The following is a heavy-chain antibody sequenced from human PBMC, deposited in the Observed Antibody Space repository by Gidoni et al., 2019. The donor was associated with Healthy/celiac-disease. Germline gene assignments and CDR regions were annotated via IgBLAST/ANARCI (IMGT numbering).Heavy chain of an antibody. Sequence: EVQLLESGGGLVQPGGSLRLSCPASGFTFSSYAMSWVRQAPGRGLEWVSAISGSGGSTYYADSVKGRFTISRDNSKNTLYLQMNSLRAEDTAVYYCAKVPSAVYDPFFDYWGQGTLVTVSS. CDR2: ISGSGGST. V-gene: IGHV3-23*01. CDR1: GFTFSSYA. CDR3: AKVPSAVYDPFFDY. J-gene: IGHJ4*02. D-gene: IGHD1-1*01.